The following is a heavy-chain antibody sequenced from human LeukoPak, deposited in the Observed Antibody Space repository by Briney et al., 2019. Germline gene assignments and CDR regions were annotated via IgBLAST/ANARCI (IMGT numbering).Heavy chain of an antibody. V-gene: IGHV4-59*01. CDR1: GGSISNFY. J-gene: IGHJ6*02. Sequence: SETLSLTCTVSGGSISNFYWSWLRQPPGKGLEWIGYIFYSGSTKYNPSLKSRVTISLDTSNNQFSLRLSSVAVADTAVYYCARGSTFGYDYYYYGLDVWGQGTTVTVSS. CDR2: IFYSGST. CDR3: ARGSTFGYDYYYYGLDV. D-gene: IGHD3-16*01.